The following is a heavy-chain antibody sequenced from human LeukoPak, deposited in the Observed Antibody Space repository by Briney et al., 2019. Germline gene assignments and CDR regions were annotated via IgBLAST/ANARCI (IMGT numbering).Heavy chain of an antibody. V-gene: IGHV1-2*02. CDR2: INPNSGGT. CDR1: GYTFTGYY. Sequence: ASVKVSCKASGYTFTGYYMHWVRQAPGQGLEWMGWINPNSGGTNYAQKFQDRVTMTRDTSISTAYMELSRLRSDDTAVYYCARGRRDDYVWGSLSWFDPWGQGTLVTVSS. D-gene: IGHD3-16*01. CDR3: ARGRRDDYVWGSLSWFDP. J-gene: IGHJ5*02.